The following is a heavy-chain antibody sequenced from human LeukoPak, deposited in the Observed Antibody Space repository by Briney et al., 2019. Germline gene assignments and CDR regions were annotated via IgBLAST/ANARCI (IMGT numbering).Heavy chain of an antibody. CDR1: GFTFSSYA. CDR3: AKGLGYYDSSGYHNFDY. V-gene: IGHV3-23*01. CDR2: ISGSGGST. Sequence: GGSLRLSCAASGFTFSSYAMSWVRQAPGKGLEWVSAISGSGGSTYYADSVKGRFTISRDNSKNTLYLQMNSLRAEDTAVYYCAKGLGYYDSSGYHNFDYWGQGTLVTVSS. D-gene: IGHD3-22*01. J-gene: IGHJ4*02.